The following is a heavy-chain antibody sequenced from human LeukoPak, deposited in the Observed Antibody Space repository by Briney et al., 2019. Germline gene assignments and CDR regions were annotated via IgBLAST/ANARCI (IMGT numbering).Heavy chain of an antibody. CDR3: ARDRSIAAPEFDY. CDR2: IIPIFGTA. CDR1: GGTFSSYA. V-gene: IGHV1-69*06. Sequence: ASVKVSCKASGGTFSSYAISWVRQVPGQGLEWMGGIIPIFGTANYAQKFQGRVTITADKSTSTAYMELSSLRSEDTAVYYCARDRSIAAPEFDYWGQGTLVTVSS. D-gene: IGHD6-6*01. J-gene: IGHJ4*02.